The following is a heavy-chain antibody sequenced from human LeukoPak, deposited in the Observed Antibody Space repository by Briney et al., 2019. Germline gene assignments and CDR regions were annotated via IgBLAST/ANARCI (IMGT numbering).Heavy chain of an antibody. Sequence: GGTLRLSCAASGFTFSSYGMSWVRQAPGKGLEWVSAISGSGGSTYYADSVKGRFTISRDNSKNTVYLQMNSLRVDDTAVYYCARRDIVVIVSASDYWGQGTLVTVSS. V-gene: IGHV3-23*01. CDR1: GFTFSSYG. J-gene: IGHJ4*02. CDR2: ISGSGGST. CDR3: ARRDIVVIVSASDY. D-gene: IGHD2-15*01.